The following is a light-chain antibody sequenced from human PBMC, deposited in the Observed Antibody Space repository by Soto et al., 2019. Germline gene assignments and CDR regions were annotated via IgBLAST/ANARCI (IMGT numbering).Light chain of an antibody. CDR2: GAS. CDR3: QHYVTYPLT. V-gene: IGKV3-20*01. J-gene: IGKJ4*01. CDR1: QSVNNNF. Sequence: DIVLTQSPGTLSLSPGERATLSCRASQSVNNNFLAWYQQKPGQAPRLLIYGASSRATGIPDGFSGSGSGTDFTLTINRLDPEDFAVYYCQHYVTYPLTFGGGTKVEIK.